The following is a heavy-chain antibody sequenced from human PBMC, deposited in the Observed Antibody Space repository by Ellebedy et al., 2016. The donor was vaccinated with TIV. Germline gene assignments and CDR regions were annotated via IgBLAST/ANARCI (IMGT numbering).Heavy chain of an antibody. Sequence: SETLSLTCAVYGGSFSGYYWNWIRQPPGKGLEWIGEINHSGSTNYNPSLKSRVTLSVDTSKNHFSLKLSSVTAADTAVYYCAREYCSGGSCYAVFCFDPWGQGTLVTVSS. CDR3: AREYCSGGSCYAVFCFDP. CDR2: INHSGST. D-gene: IGHD2-15*01. V-gene: IGHV4-34*01. CDR1: GGSFSGYY. J-gene: IGHJ5*02.